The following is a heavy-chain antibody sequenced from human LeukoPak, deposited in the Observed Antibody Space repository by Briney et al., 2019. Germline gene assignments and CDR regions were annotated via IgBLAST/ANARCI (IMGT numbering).Heavy chain of an antibody. D-gene: IGHD3-16*01. Sequence: PSETLSLTCTVSGGSISSYYWSWIRQPPGKGLEWIGYIYYSGSTNYNPSLKSRVTISVDTSKNQFSLRLSSMTAADTAVYYCARDLGDRSRAYFAFDYWGQGTLVTVSS. CDR1: GGSISSYY. J-gene: IGHJ4*02. CDR2: IYYSGST. V-gene: IGHV4-59*12. CDR3: ARDLGDRSRAYFAFDY.